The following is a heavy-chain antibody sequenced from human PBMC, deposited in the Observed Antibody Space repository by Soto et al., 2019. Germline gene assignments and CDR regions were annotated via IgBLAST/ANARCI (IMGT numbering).Heavy chain of an antibody. CDR2: INYSGST. D-gene: IGHD6-6*01. J-gene: IGHJ5*02. CDR1: GGSFSGYY. Sequence: QVQLQQWGAGLLKPSETLSLTCAVFGGSFSGYYWNWIRQPPGQGLVWIGTINYSGSTNYNPSLKNRVTISVDTAKNQFSLKLSSVTAADTAVYYCARAISSSPSPGLNWFDPCGQGILVTVSS. V-gene: IGHV4-34*01. CDR3: ARAISSSPSPGLNWFDP.